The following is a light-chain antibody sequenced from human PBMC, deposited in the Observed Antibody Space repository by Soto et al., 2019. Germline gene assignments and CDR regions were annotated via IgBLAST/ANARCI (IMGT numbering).Light chain of an antibody. Sequence: DIVMTQSPDSLAESPGERATINCRSSQNILYSSNKNNYLAWYQQKPGQPPKLLIYWASTRQSGVPDRFSGSGSGTDFTLTISSLQAEDVAVYYCQQYYNLPYTFGQGTKLEIK. CDR2: WAS. V-gene: IGKV4-1*01. CDR3: QQYYNLPYT. J-gene: IGKJ2*01. CDR1: QNILYSSNKNNY.